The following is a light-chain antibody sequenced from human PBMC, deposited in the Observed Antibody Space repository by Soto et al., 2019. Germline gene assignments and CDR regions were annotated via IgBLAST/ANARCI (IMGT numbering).Light chain of an antibody. CDR2: SVS. CDR1: SSDVGGHNY. J-gene: IGLJ1*01. CDR3: CSYAGRYTYV. V-gene: IGLV2-11*01. Sequence: QSALTQPRSVSGSPGQSVTISCTGTSSDVGGHNYVSWYQQHPGKAPKLMISSVSKRPSGVPDRFSGSKSGNTASLTISGLQAEDEADYYCCSYAGRYTYVFGTGTKLTVL.